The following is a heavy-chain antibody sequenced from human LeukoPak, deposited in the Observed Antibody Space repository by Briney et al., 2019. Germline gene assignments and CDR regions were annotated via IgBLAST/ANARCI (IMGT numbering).Heavy chain of an antibody. CDR1: GVTFSSYG. Sequence: PGGSLRLSCAASGVTFSSYGMHWVRQAPGKGLEWVALISSDGNDKLYGVSVKGRFTISRDDSKSTLYLQMNSLRAEDTAVYYCTTKVIRGNSGDDYDDWGQGTLVTVSS. J-gene: IGHJ4*02. D-gene: IGHD5-12*01. V-gene: IGHV3-30*03. CDR3: TTKVIRGNSGDDYDD. CDR2: ISSDGNDK.